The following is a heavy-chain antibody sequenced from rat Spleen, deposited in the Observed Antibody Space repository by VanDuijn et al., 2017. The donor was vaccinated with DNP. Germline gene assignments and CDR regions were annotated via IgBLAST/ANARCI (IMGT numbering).Heavy chain of an antibody. CDR1: GFTFNNYW. V-gene: IGHV5-31*01. Sequence: EVQLVESGGDLVQPGRSLKLSCVASGFTFNNYWMTWIRQVPGKGLEWVASITSSGGSTYYPDSVKGRFTISRDNAKNTLYLQMNSLRAEDTATYYCARGTTGMGAMDAWGQGTSVTVSS. D-gene: IGHD1-7*01. J-gene: IGHJ4*01. CDR3: ARGTTGMGAMDA. CDR2: ITSSGGST.